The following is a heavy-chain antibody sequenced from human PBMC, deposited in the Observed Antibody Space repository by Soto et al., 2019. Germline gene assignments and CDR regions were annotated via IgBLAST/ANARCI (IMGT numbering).Heavy chain of an antibody. CDR1: GYSFATYW. D-gene: IGHD5-18*01. Sequence: GESLQISCDAVGYSFATYWIGWVRQMPGKGLEWVGIIYPADSDTRYSPSFQGQVTISADNSINTAYLQWSSLNASDTVIYYCGRQYGDTSMGGYYYAGLDVWGQGTTVTVSS. CDR2: IYPADSDT. J-gene: IGHJ6*02. CDR3: GRQYGDTSMGGYYYAGLDV. V-gene: IGHV5-51*01.